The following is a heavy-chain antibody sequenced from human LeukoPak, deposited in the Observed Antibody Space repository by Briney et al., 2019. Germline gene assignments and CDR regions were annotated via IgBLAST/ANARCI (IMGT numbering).Heavy chain of an antibody. V-gene: IGHV4-59*12. J-gene: IGHJ4*02. CDR1: GGSISSYY. Sequence: SETLSLTCTVSGGSISSYYWNWIRQPPGKGLEWIGYIYYSGSTDYNPSLKSRVTISVDTSKNQFSLKLSSVTAADTAVYYCAREASSWRLFDYWGQGTLVTVSS. D-gene: IGHD6-13*01. CDR3: AREASSWRLFDY. CDR2: IYYSGST.